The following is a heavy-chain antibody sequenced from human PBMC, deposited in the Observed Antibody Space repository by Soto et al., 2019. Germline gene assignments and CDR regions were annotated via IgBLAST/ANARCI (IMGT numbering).Heavy chain of an antibody. CDR1: GFNVSSYV. V-gene: IGHV3-33*01. CDR3: ARDGQWLPRDGLRSSYYFDY. CDR2: IWYDGGNK. D-gene: IGHD6-19*01. Sequence: QVQLVESGGGVVQPGRSLRLSCAASGFNVSSYVMHWVRQAPGKGLVWVAVIWYDGGNKYYADSVKGRFTISRDNSKNTLYLQMNSLRAEDTAVYYCARDGQWLPRDGLRSSYYFDYWGQGTLVTVSS. J-gene: IGHJ4*02.